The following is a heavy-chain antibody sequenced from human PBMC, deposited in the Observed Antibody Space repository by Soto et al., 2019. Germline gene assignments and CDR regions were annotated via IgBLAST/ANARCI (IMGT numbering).Heavy chain of an antibody. CDR3: ANAFCSGGRCYSLNGLNV. Sequence: ASVKVSCKASGYIFTGYYMHWVRQAPGQGLEWMGWINPNSGDTNYAQRFQGRVTMTSDTSISTANMELSRLRSDDTAVYYCANAFCSGGRCYSLNGLNVSGQGTKVTVSS. CDR2: INPNSGDT. D-gene: IGHD2-15*01. J-gene: IGHJ6*02. CDR1: GYIFTGYY. V-gene: IGHV1-2*02.